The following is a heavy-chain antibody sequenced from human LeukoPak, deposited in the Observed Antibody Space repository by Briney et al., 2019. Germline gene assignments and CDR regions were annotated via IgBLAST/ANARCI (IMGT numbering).Heavy chain of an antibody. CDR3: ARGGFLDF. Sequence: GGSLRLSCVVSGFTFSGFRMTWVRQAPGKGLEWVADIKQDGSDEYYVDSVKGRFTISRDNAKSSLYLQRNSLTAEDTAVYYCARGGFLDFWGQGTLVTVSS. J-gene: IGHJ4*02. D-gene: IGHD2/OR15-2a*01. CDR2: IKQDGSDE. V-gene: IGHV3-7*03. CDR1: GFTFSGFR.